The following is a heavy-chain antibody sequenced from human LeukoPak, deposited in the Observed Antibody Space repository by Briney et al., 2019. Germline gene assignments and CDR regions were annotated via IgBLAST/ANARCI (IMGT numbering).Heavy chain of an antibody. CDR2: ISGSGGSA. J-gene: IGHJ4*02. D-gene: IGHD7-27*01. CDR1: GFTFSSYA. V-gene: IGHV3-23*01. CDR3: AKTNWDYYFDY. Sequence: GGSLRLSCAASGFTFSSYAMSWVRQAPGKGLEWVSAISGSGGSAYYAESVKGRFTISRDNSKNTLYLQMDSLRAEDTAVYYCAKTNWDYYFDYWGQGTLVTVSS.